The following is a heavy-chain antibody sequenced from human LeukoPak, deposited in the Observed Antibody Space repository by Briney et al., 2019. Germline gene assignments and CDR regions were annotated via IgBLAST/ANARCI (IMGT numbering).Heavy chain of an antibody. CDR3: ARGEAFAFDM. CDR1: GFTVSSNY. Sequence: PGGSLRLSCAASGFTVSSNYMSWVRQAPGKVLEWVSSINGRDGRTYYADSVRGRFSISSDNSKNTLFLQMNSLRAEDTAVYYCARGEAFAFDMWGQGTMVTVSS. CDR2: INGRDGRT. V-gene: IGHV3-23*01. J-gene: IGHJ3*02.